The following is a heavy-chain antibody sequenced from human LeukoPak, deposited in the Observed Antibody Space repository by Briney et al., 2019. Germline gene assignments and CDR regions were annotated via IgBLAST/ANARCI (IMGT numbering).Heavy chain of an antibody. V-gene: IGHV3-7*01. D-gene: IGHD3-22*01. CDR1: GFTFSSYW. CDR2: IKQDGSEK. Sequence: GGSLRLSCAASGFTFSSYWMSWVRHAPGKGLEWVANIKQDGSEKYYVDSVKGRFTISRDNAKNSLYLQMNSLRAEDTAVYYCARDSDYDSSGYPLNDYWGQGTLVTVSS. CDR3: ARDSDYDSSGYPLNDY. J-gene: IGHJ4*02.